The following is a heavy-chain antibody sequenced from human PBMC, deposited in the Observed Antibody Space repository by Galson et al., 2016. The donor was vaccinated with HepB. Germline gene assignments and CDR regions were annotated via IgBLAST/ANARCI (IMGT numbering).Heavy chain of an antibody. CDR1: GFTFNTYA. CDR3: ARGGGAGY. Sequence: SLRLSCAASGFTFNTYAMRWVRQAPGKGLEWVANIKQDGGEKYYVDSVKGRFTISRDNAKNSLYLQMSNLRAEETAVYYCARGGGAGYWGQGTLVTVSS. D-gene: IGHD3-10*01. V-gene: IGHV3-7*03. J-gene: IGHJ4*02. CDR2: IKQDGGEK.